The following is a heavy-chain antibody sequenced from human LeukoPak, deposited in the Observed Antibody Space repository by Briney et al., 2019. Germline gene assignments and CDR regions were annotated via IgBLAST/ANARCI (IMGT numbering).Heavy chain of an antibody. V-gene: IGHV1-2*02. J-gene: IGHJ4*02. CDR1: RSLDTPAD. CDR3: ASCRWVVDY. Sequence: ASAKASYNALRSLDTPADLKSVPQAPGQGLEWMGWINPNSGGTNYAQKFQGRVTMTRDTSISTAYVGLSRLRSDDTAVYYCASCRWVVDYWGQGTLVTVSS. D-gene: IGHD5-24*01. CDR2: INPNSGGT.